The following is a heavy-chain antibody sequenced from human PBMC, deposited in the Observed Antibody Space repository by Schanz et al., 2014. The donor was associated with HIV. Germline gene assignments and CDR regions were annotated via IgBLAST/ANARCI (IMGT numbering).Heavy chain of an antibody. CDR1: GFTVSNNH. Sequence: QLVESGGGLIQPGGSLRLSCVFSGFTVSNNHLSWVRQAPGKGLEWVALIPYDGNNDFYADSVKGRFTISRDNTKNSLYLQMNSLRAEDTAVYYCARDYHWNWFDPWGQGTLVTVSS. V-gene: IGHV3-30*03. CDR3: ARDYHWNWFDP. D-gene: IGHD1-20*01. CDR2: IPYDGNND. J-gene: IGHJ5*02.